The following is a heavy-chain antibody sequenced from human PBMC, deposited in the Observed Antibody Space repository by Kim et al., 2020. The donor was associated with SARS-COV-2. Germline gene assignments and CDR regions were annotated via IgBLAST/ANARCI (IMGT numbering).Heavy chain of an antibody. CDR3: AARSGYSSGWLMIY. Sequence: GGSLRLSCAASGFTFSSYAMSWVRQAPGKGLEWVSGIGSGGTTYYGASFKGRVSISRENSKNTLDLQLNSVTAADTAIYYCAARSGYSSGWLMIYGGQGT. CDR2: IGSGGTT. V-gene: IGHV3-23*01. J-gene: IGHJ4*02. D-gene: IGHD6-19*01. CDR1: GFTFSSYA.